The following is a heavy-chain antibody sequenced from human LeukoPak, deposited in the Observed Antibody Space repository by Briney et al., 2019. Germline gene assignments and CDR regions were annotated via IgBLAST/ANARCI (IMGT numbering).Heavy chain of an antibody. D-gene: IGHD6-13*01. Sequence: PGGSLRLSCAASGFTFSSYGMSWVRQAPGKGLEWVSAISGSGGSTYYADSVKGRFTISRDNSKNTLYLQMNSLKTEDTAVYYCTTSPAAGIDYWGQGTLVTVSS. CDR3: TTSPAAGIDY. CDR1: GFTFSSYG. V-gene: IGHV3-23*01. CDR2: ISGSGGST. J-gene: IGHJ4*02.